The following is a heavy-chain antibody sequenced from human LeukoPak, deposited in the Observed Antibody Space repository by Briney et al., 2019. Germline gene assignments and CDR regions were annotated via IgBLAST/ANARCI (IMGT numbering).Heavy chain of an antibody. Sequence: ASVKVSCKASGYTFTGYYMHWVRQAPGQGLEWMGWINPNSGGTNYAQKFQGRVTMNRDTSISTAYMELSRLRSDDTAVYYCARGLLWFGELLGNWFDPWGQGTLVTVSS. D-gene: IGHD3-10*01. CDR1: GYTFTGYY. J-gene: IGHJ5*02. V-gene: IGHV1-2*02. CDR2: INPNSGGT. CDR3: ARGLLWFGELLGNWFDP.